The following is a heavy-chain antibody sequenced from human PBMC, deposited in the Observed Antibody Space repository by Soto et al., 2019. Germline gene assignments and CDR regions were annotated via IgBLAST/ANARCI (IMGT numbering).Heavy chain of an antibody. J-gene: IGHJ4*02. V-gene: IGHV6-1*01. CDR2: TYYRSKWYN. D-gene: IGHD1-26*01. Sequence: SQTLSLTCAISGDSVSTNSAAWNWIRQSPSRGLEWLGRTYYRSKWYNDYAVSVKSRITINPDTSKNQFSLQLNSVTPEDTAVYYCAREAGRLIVGATIVDYWGQGTLVTVSS. CDR1: GDSVSTNSAA. CDR3: AREAGRLIVGATIVDY.